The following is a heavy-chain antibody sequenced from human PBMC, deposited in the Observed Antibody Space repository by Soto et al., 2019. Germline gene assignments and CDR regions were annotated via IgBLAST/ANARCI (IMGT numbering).Heavy chain of an antibody. D-gene: IGHD2-21*02. Sequence: QVQLVQSGAEVKKPGSSVKVSCKASGGTFSSYAISWVRQAPGQGLEWMGGIIHIFGTANYAQKFQGRITITADKSTRTAYMELSRLRSEDTAVYYCARTTLAYCGGDCFYWYFDLWGRGTLVTVSS. CDR1: GGTFSSYA. CDR2: IIHIFGTA. J-gene: IGHJ2*01. CDR3: ARTTLAYCGGDCFYWYFDL. V-gene: IGHV1-69*06.